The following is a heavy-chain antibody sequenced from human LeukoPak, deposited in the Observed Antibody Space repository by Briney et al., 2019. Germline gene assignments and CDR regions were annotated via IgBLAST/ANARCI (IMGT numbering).Heavy chain of an antibody. J-gene: IGHJ6*02. V-gene: IGHV3-66*01. D-gene: IGHD3-10*01. Sequence: GGSLRLSCAASGFTVSSNYISWVRQAPGKGLEWVSVIYSGGRTYYADSVKGRFTISRDNSKNTLYLQMNSLRAEDTAVYYCAKDLRIDYGSGSQYYFYGMDVWGQGTTVTVSS. CDR2: IYSGGRT. CDR1: GFTVSSNY. CDR3: AKDLRIDYGSGSQYYFYGMDV.